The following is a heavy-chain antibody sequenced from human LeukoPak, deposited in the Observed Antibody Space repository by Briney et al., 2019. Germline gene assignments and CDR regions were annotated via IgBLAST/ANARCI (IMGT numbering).Heavy chain of an antibody. Sequence: ASVKVSCKASGYTFTGYYIHWVRQAPGHGLEWMGWVNPHSGGTNLAQRFRGRVTLTRDTSVTTAYMELNRLESDDTAIYYCARTDNKYDSRLLFNWGQGTQIIVSS. D-gene: IGHD3-22*01. CDR3: ARTDNKYDSRLLFN. CDR2: VNPHSGGT. CDR1: GYTFTGYY. J-gene: IGHJ4*02. V-gene: IGHV1-2*02.